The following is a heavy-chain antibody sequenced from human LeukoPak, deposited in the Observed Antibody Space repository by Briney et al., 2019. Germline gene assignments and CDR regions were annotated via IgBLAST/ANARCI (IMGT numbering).Heavy chain of an antibody. J-gene: IGHJ4*02. Sequence: GGSLTLSCAASGFTFTKYCMTWLRQSPGKGLEGVANIKQDGSEKFYVDSVKGRFTISRDNAKNSLDLQINSLGAEDTAVYYCARGLDCRSTSCYLDNWGQGTLVTVSS. D-gene: IGHD2-2*01. CDR1: GFTFTKYC. CDR2: IKQDGSEK. CDR3: ARGLDCRSTSCYLDN. V-gene: IGHV3-7*01.